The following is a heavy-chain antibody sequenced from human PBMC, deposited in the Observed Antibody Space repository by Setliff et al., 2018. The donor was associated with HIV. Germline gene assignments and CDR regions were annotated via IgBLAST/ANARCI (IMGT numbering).Heavy chain of an antibody. V-gene: IGHV1-69*05. CDR1: AGSFSIFA. J-gene: IGHJ3*01. CDR3: ATEGAGGSYQRASALDV. Sequence: SVKVSCKSSAGSFSIFAINWVRQAPGQGLEWMGGMMTIFSTTNFARKFQGRVTITTDESTGTAYMELSNLRSEDTAVYYCATEGAGGSYQRASALDVWGQGTMVTVS. CDR2: MMTIFSTT. D-gene: IGHD1-26*01.